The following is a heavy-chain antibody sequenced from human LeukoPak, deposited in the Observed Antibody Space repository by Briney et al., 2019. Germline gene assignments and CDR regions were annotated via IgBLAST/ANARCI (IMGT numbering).Heavy chain of an antibody. J-gene: IGHJ4*02. V-gene: IGHV3-30*04. CDR1: GFTFTDYA. D-gene: IGHD3-10*01. CDR3: ARDPTEGFEELLSPPDY. CDR2: ISSDGNTQ. Sequence: GTSLRLSCVASGFTFTDYAFNWVRQTPGKGMEWVAIISSDGNTQSYADPLKGRFTISRDNAKNSLYLQMNSLRAEDTALYYCARDPTEGFEELLSPPDYWGQGNLVTVSS.